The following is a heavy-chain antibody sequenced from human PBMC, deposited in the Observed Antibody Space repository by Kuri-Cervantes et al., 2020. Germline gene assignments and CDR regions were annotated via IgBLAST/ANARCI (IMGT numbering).Heavy chain of an antibody. Sequence: LRLSCTVSGGSISSGGYYWSWIRQHPGKGLEWIGYIYYSGSAYYNPSLKSRVTISVDTSKNQFSLKLSSVTAADTAVCYCARDRPYDSSGYYHWFDPWGQGTLVTVSS. CDR3: ARDRPYDSSGYYHWFDP. J-gene: IGHJ5*02. CDR1: GGSISSGGYY. CDR2: IYYSGSA. D-gene: IGHD3-22*01. V-gene: IGHV4-31*03.